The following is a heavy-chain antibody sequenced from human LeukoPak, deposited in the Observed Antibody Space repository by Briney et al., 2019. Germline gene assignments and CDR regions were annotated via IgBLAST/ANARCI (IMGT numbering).Heavy chain of an antibody. CDR2: IRYDGSNK. CDR1: GFTFSSYG. Sequence: GGSLRLSCAASGFTFSSYGMHWVRQAPGTGLEWVAFIRYDGSNKYYADSVKGRFTISRDNSKNTLYLQMNSLRAEDTAVYYCAKVGGDPYSFTYWGQGTLVTVSS. CDR3: AKVGGDPYSFTY. V-gene: IGHV3-30*02. D-gene: IGHD3-16*01. J-gene: IGHJ4*02.